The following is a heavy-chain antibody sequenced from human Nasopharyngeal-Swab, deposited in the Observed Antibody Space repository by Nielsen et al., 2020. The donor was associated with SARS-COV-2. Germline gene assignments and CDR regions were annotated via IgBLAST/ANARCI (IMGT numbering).Heavy chain of an antibody. CDR1: GFTFSSYA. Sequence: GESLKISCAASGFTFSSYAMHWVRQAPGKGLEWVSVIYSGGSTYYADSVKGRFTISRDNSKNTLYLQMNSLRAEDTAVYYCARREVGCSSTSCYDYWGQGTLVTVSS. D-gene: IGHD2-2*01. CDR2: IYSGGST. J-gene: IGHJ4*02. CDR3: ARREVGCSSTSCYDY. V-gene: IGHV3-53*01.